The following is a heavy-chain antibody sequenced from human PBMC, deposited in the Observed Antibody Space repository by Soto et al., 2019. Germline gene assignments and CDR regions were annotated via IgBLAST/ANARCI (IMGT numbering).Heavy chain of an antibody. Sequence: EVQLVESGGGLLQPGGSLTLSCTASGFTFSNYWMHWVRQAPGKGLVWVSRTKSDGSGTSYTESVNGRFTISRDNAYNTLYLQMSNLRAEDTAVYYCASGGFDYGPGRMDVWGKGTTVIVSS. CDR3: ASGGFDYGPGRMDV. D-gene: IGHD3-10*01. J-gene: IGHJ6*04. CDR2: TKSDGSGT. CDR1: GFTFSNYW. V-gene: IGHV3-74*01.